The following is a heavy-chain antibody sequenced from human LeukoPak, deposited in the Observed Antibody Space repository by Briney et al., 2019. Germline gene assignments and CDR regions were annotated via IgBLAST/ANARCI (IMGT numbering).Heavy chain of an antibody. J-gene: IGHJ3*02. Sequence: PSETLSLTCTVSGGSISSYYWSWIRQPAGKGLEWIGRIYTSGSTNYNPSPKSRVAISVDTSKNQFSLKLSSVTAADTAVYYCARDRGSELYDAFDIWGQGTMVTVSS. CDR2: IYTSGST. CDR1: GGSISSYY. CDR3: ARDRGSELYDAFDI. V-gene: IGHV4-4*07. D-gene: IGHD5-12*01.